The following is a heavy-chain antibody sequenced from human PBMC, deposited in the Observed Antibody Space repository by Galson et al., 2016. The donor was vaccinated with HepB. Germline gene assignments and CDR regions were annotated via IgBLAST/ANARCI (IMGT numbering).Heavy chain of an antibody. CDR3: ARDRIVVVPTYYYYGMDV. CDR2: IKQDGSEK. D-gene: IGHD2-2*01. CDR1: GFTFSSYW. J-gene: IGHJ6*02. Sequence: SLRLSCAVSGFTFSSYWMSWVRQAPGKGLEWVANIKQDGSEKYYVDSVKGRFTISRDNAKNSLYLQMNSLRAEDTAVYYCARDRIVVVPTYYYYGMDVWGQGTTVTGSS. V-gene: IGHV3-7*01.